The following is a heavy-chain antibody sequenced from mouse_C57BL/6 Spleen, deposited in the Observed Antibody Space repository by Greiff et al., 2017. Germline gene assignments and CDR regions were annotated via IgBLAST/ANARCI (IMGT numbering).Heavy chain of an antibody. CDR2: ISYDGSN. CDR1: GYSITSGYY. CDR3: ARDYYGSYFDY. Sequence: EVQLVESGPGLVKPSQSLSLTCSVTGYSITSGYYWNWIRQFPGNKLEWMGYISYDGSNNYNPSLKNRISITRDTSKNQFFLKLNSVTTEDTATYYCARDYYGSYFDYWGQGTTLTVSS. V-gene: IGHV3-6*01. D-gene: IGHD1-1*01. J-gene: IGHJ2*01.